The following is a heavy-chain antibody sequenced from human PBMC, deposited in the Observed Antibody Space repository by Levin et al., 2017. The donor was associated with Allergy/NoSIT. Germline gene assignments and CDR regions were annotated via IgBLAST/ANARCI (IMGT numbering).Heavy chain of an antibody. J-gene: IGHJ4*02. CDR2: IRSKANSYVT. CDR1: GFTFSGSA. V-gene: IGHV3-73*01. D-gene: IGHD1-26*01. CDR3: TSLSGSYPTDY. Sequence: GGSLRLSCAASGFTFSGSAMHWVRQASGKGLEWVGRIRSKANSYVTAYAASVKGRFTISRDDSKNTAYLQMNSLKTEDTAVYYCTSLSGSYPTDYWGQGTLVTVSS.